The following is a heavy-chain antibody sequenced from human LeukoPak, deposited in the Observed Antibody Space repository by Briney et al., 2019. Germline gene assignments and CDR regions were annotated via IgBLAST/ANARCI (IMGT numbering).Heavy chain of an antibody. CDR3: ARDQTYYYDSSGYYYPTF. CDR2: IWYDGSNQ. D-gene: IGHD3-22*01. J-gene: IGHJ4*02. V-gene: IGHV3-33*01. Sequence: SLRLSCAASGFTFSSYGMHWVRQAPGKGLEWEAVIWYDGSNQYYADSVKGRFTISRDNSKNTLYLQMNSLRAEDTAVYYCARDQTYYYDSSGYYYPTFWGQGTLVTVSS. CDR1: GFTFSSYG.